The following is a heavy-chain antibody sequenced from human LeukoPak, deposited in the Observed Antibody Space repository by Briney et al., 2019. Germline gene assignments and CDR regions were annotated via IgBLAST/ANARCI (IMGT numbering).Heavy chain of an antibody. CDR1: GGSFSGYY. D-gene: IGHD6-19*01. J-gene: IGHJ3*02. CDR2: INHSGST. Sequence: SETLSLTCAVYGGSFSGYYWSWIRQPPGKGLEWIGEINHSGSTNYNPSLKSRVTISVDTSKNQFSLKLSSVTAADTAVYYCARGLRIAVAAPKGAVAFDIWGQGTVVTVSS. CDR3: ARGLRIAVAAPKGAVAFDI. V-gene: IGHV4-34*01.